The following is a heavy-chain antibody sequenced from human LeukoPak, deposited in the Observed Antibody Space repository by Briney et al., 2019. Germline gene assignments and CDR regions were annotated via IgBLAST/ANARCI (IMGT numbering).Heavy chain of an antibody. CDR3: ATRAILTGHTDVFDI. CDR2: SRSNGNTI. CDR1: GFTFSSHE. J-gene: IGHJ3*02. V-gene: IGHV3-48*03. Sequence: PGGSLRLSCAASGFTFSSHEINWVRQAPGRGLEWVSYSRSNGNTIHYADSVKGRFTMSRDNAKNTLYLQMNSLRAEDTAVYYCATRAILTGHTDVFDIWGQGTAVTVYS. D-gene: IGHD3-9*01.